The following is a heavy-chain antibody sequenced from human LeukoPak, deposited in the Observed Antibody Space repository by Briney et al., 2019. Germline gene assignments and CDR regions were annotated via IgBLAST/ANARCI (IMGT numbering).Heavy chain of an antibody. V-gene: IGHV4-39*07. CDR3: AERMYYYGSGTSSGAFDI. Sequence: SETLSLTCTVSGGSISSSSYYWGWIRQPPGKGLEWIGSIYYSGSTYYNPSLKSRVTISVDTSKNQFSLKLSSVTAADTAVYYCAERMYYYGSGTSSGAFDIWGQGTMVTVSS. CDR1: GGSISSSSYY. D-gene: IGHD3-10*01. J-gene: IGHJ3*02. CDR2: IYYSGST.